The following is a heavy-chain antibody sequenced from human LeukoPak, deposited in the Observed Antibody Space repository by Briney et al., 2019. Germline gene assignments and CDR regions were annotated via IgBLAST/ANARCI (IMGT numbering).Heavy chain of an antibody. J-gene: IGHJ4*02. CDR2: IYYSGST. V-gene: IGHV4-39*01. Sequence: TPSETLSLTCTVSGGSISSSSYYWGWIRQPPGKGLEWIGSIYYSGSTYYNPSLKSRVTISVDTSKNQFSLKLSSVTAADTAVYYCARLRYYYDSSEPFDYWGQGTLVTVSS. CDR3: ARLRYYYDSSEPFDY. D-gene: IGHD3-22*01. CDR1: GGSISSSSYY.